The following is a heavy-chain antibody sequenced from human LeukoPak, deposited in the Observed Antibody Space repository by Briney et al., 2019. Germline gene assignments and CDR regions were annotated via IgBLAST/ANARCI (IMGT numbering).Heavy chain of an antibody. J-gene: IGHJ4*02. CDR1: GGSISSYY. D-gene: IGHD3-22*01. CDR3: ARIYDTAL. V-gene: IGHV4-34*01. Sequence: PSETLSLTCTVSGGSISSYYWSWIRQPPGKGLEWIGEINHSGSTNYNPSLKSRVTISVDTSKNQFSLKLSSVTAADTAVYYCARIYDTALWGQGTLVTVSS. CDR2: INHSGST.